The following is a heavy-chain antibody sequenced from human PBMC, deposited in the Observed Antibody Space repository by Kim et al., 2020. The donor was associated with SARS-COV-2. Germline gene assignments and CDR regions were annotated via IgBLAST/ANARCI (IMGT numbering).Heavy chain of an antibody. CDR2: ISYDGSNK. Sequence: GGSLRLSCAASGFTFSSYGMHWVRQAPGKGLEWVAAISYDGSNKYYADSVKGRFTISRDNSKNTLYLQMNSLSAEDTAVYYCAKESGSGSYYAWTYYYYGMDVWGQGTTVTVSS. J-gene: IGHJ6*02. CDR1: GFTFSSYG. CDR3: AKESGSGSYYAWTYYYYGMDV. D-gene: IGHD3-10*01. V-gene: IGHV3-30*18.